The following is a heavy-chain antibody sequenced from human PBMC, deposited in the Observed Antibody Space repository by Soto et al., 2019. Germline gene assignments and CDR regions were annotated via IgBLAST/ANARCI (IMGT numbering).Heavy chain of an antibody. CDR1: GGSISSYY. J-gene: IGHJ4*02. CDR3: SSMGYHYGSGSYPLDY. V-gene: IGHV4-59*08. Sequence: SETLSLTCTVSGGSISSYYWTWIRQPPGKGLEWIGFIYNSGSTHYNPSLRSRVTISVDTSKNQFSLKLRSVTAADTAVYFCSSMGYHYGSGSYPLDYWGQGTLVTVSS. CDR2: IYNSGST. D-gene: IGHD3-10*01.